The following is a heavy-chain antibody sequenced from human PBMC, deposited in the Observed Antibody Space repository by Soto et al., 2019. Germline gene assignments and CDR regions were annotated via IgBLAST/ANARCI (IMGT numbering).Heavy chain of an antibody. J-gene: IGHJ5*02. CDR3: ASGGEPVCYDGLDA. CDR1: GCSVSSGTHC. CDR2: RYYTGVT. Sequence: SETLSLTCSVSGCSVSSGTHCWNWIRQPQGRGLEWLGYRYYTGVTNYNPSLKSRVSMSVDTSKIQFALKLTSLTAEDTAVYYCASGGEPVCYDGLDAWGQGTPVTVSS. V-gene: IGHV4-61*01. D-gene: IGHD5-12*01.